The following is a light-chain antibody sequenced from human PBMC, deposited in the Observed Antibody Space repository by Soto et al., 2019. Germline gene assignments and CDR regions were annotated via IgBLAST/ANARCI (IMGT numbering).Light chain of an antibody. J-gene: IGKJ1*01. CDR1: QSISSW. CDR3: QHYKTYSRT. Sequence: DIQMTQSSSTLSASVVDRVTITCRASQSISSWLAWYQQKPGKAPKLLIYDGSSFESGVPSRFSGSGSGTEFTLTISSLQPDDSATYYCQHYKTYSRTFGQGAKVDI. V-gene: IGKV1-5*01. CDR2: DGS.